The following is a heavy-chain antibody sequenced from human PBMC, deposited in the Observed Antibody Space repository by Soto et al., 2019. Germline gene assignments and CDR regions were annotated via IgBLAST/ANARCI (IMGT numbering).Heavy chain of an antibody. CDR3: AGGLSGDKVDQ. J-gene: IGHJ4*02. D-gene: IGHD2-21*01. CDR1: GVSITDDNYY. CDR2: LYHGETT. V-gene: IGHV4-30-4*01. Sequence: QLHLQESGPRLVKPSQTLSLTCTVSGVSITDDNYYWSWIRQSPGKGLEWIGHLYHGETTYTNPSLKSPPTISVDTSKTQFSLNLNSVTAADAAVYYCAGGLSGDKVDQWGQGTLVTVSS.